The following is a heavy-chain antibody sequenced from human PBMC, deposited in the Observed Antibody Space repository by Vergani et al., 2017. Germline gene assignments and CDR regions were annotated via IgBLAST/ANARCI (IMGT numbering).Heavy chain of an antibody. CDR3: AGRRDRRAIAAAGDFDY. CDR1: GFSLSTNGVG. V-gene: IGHV2-5*01. CDR2: IYWNDDK. Sequence: QITLKESGPTLVKPTQTLTLTCTFSGFSLSTNGVGVGWIRQPPGKALEWLALIYWNDDKRYSPSLKSRLTITKDTSKNQVVLTMTNMDPEDTATYFCAGRRDRRAIAAAGDFDYWGQGTLVTVSS. J-gene: IGHJ4*02. D-gene: IGHD6-13*01.